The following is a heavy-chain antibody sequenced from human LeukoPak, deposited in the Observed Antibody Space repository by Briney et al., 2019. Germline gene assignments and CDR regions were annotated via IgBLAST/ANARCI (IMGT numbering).Heavy chain of an antibody. CDR3: ARERGHGYSSGWYGNWFDP. CDR2: TYYRSKWYN. CDR1: GDSVSSNSAA. V-gene: IGHV6-1*01. D-gene: IGHD6-19*01. J-gene: IGHJ5*02. Sequence: SQTLSLTCAISGDSVSSNSAAWNWIRQSPSRGLEWLGRTYYRSKWYNDYAVSVKSRITINPDTSKNQFSLQLNSVTPEDTAVYYCARERGHGYSSGWYGNWFDPWGQGTLVTVSS.